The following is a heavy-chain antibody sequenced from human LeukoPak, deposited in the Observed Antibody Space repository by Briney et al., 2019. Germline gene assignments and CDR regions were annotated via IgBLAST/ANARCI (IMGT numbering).Heavy chain of an antibody. V-gene: IGHV3-66*01. D-gene: IGHD6-13*01. Sequence: GGSLRLSCIASGLTVSSNYMSWVRQAPGKGLEWVSVIYSGGNTYYADSVKGRFTVSRDNAKNSLYLQMNSLRAEDTAVYYCARGGGIAAAGTGDYWGQGTLVTVSS. CDR2: IYSGGNT. CDR3: ARGGGIAAAGTGDY. CDR1: GLTVSSNY. J-gene: IGHJ4*02.